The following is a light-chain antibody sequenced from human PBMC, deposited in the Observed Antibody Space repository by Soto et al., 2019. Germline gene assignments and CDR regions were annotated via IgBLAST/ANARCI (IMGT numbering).Light chain of an antibody. J-gene: IGLJ1*01. Sequence: QSVLTQPASVSGSPGQSITISCTGTNSDVGGYNFVSWYQQHPGKAPKLMIYDVSNRPSGVSNRFSGSKSGNTASLTTSGLQTEDDADYYCSSYTRSTTDVFGTGTKVTVL. CDR3: SSYTRSTTDV. CDR2: DVS. V-gene: IGLV2-14*01. CDR1: NSDVGGYNF.